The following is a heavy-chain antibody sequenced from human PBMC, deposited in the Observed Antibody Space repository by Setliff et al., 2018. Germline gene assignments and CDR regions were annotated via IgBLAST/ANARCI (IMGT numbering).Heavy chain of an antibody. CDR3: ARWATVTTENAFDI. Sequence: SVKVSCKASGGTFSSYTISWVRQAPGQGLEWMGRIIPILGIANYAQKFQGRVTITADKSTSTAYMGLSSLRSEDTAVYYCARWATVTTENAFDIWGQGTMVTVSS. V-gene: IGHV1-69*02. CDR2: IIPILGIA. CDR1: GGTFSSYT. J-gene: IGHJ3*02. D-gene: IGHD4-17*01.